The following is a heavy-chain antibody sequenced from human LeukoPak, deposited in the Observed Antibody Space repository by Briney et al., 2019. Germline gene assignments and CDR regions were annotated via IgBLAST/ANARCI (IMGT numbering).Heavy chain of an antibody. CDR3: ARGTVLWFGELVFDY. J-gene: IGHJ4*02. Sequence: SQTLSLTCTVSGGSVSSGDYYWSWIRQPPGKGLEWIGYIYYSGSTYYNPSLKSRVTISVDTSKNQFSLKLSSVTAADTAVYYCARGTVLWFGELVFDYWGQGTLVTVSS. CDR2: IYYSGST. CDR1: GGSVSSGDYY. V-gene: IGHV4-30-4*01. D-gene: IGHD3-10*01.